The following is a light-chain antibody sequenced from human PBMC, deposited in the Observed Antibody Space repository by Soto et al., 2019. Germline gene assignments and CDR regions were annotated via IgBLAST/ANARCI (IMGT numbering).Light chain of an antibody. Sequence: EIVMTQSPATLSVSPGERATLSCRASQSVSSNLAWYQKKPGQAPRLLIYGASTRATGIPARFSGSGSGTEFKLTISSLQSEDFAVYYCQQYNNWLITFGQGTRLEIK. J-gene: IGKJ5*01. CDR3: QQYNNWLIT. V-gene: IGKV3-15*01. CDR1: QSVSSN. CDR2: GAS.